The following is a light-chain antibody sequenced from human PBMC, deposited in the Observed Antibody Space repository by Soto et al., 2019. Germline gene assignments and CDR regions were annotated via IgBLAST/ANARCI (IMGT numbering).Light chain of an antibody. V-gene: IGLV1-51*01. J-gene: IGLJ7*01. CDR3: GTWDSSLSAAV. CDR2: DNN. Sequence: QSVLTQPPSVSAAPGQKVTISCSGSSSNIGNNYVSWYQQLAGTAPKLLIYDNNKRPSGIPDRFSGSKSGTSATLGITGLQTGDEADYYCGTWDSSLSAAVFGGGTQLTVL. CDR1: SSNIGNNY.